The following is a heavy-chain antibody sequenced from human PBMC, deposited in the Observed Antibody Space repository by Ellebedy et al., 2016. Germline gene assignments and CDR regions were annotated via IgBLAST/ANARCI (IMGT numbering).Heavy chain of an antibody. V-gene: IGHV1-18*01. D-gene: IGHD5-12*01. Sequence: ASVKVSXXASGYTFTSDDINWVRQAPGQGLEWMGWISANNGNTNYAQSLQGRVTMTTDASTRTACMELRSLRSDDTAVYYCARVFDSGYDSAYFDNWGQGTLVTVSS. CDR2: ISANNGNT. CDR3: ARVFDSGYDSAYFDN. CDR1: GYTFTSDD. J-gene: IGHJ4*02.